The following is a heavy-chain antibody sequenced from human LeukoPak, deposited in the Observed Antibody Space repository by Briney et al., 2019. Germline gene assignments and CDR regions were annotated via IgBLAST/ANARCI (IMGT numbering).Heavy chain of an antibody. CDR1: AGSTGRYY. D-gene: IGHD5-18*01. Sequence: PSETLSLTCTVAAGSTGRYYWSWIRLPPGKGLEWVGYIYYTGATYYNPSLKSRVTISLDTSKNQFSLKLSSVTAEDAAVYYCARAGYSYGTGYYFDYWGQGALVTVSS. CDR3: ARAGYSYGTGYYFDY. J-gene: IGHJ4*02. V-gene: IGHV4-59*01. CDR2: IYYTGAT.